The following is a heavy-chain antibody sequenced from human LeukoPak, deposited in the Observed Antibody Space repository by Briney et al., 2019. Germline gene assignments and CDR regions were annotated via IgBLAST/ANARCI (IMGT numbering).Heavy chain of an antibody. CDR2: IYYSGST. J-gene: IGHJ4*02. D-gene: IGHD3-16*01. CDR1: GGSISSGGYY. V-gene: IGHV4-31*03. CDR3: ARGGSRGGLFDY. Sequence: SETLSLTCTVSGGSISSGGYYWSWIRQHPGKGLEWIGYIYYSGSTYYNPSLKSRVTISVDTSKNQFSLKLSSVTAADTAVYYCARGGSRGGLFDYWGQGTLVTVSS.